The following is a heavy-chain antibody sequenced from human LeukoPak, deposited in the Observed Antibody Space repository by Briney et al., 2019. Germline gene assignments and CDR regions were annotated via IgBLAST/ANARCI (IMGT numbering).Heavy chain of an antibody. D-gene: IGHD3-10*01. CDR1: GFTFSNYW. Sequence: GGSLRLSCAASGFTFSNYWMHWVRQAPGKGLVWVSRINSDGINTSYADSVKGRFTISRDNAKNTLNLQMNSLRAEDTAVYYCAKDLGLLWFGELPDYWGQGTLVTVSS. J-gene: IGHJ4*02. V-gene: IGHV3-74*01. CDR3: AKDLGLLWFGELPDY. CDR2: INSDGINT.